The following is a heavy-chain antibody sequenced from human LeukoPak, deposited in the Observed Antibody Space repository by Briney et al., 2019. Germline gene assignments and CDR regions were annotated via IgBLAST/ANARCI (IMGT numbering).Heavy chain of an antibody. D-gene: IGHD3-3*01. V-gene: IGHV1-18*01. CDR2: ISAYNGNT. J-gene: IGHJ6*02. CDR3: ERAITYDFWSGYYTVREAYYYGMDV. Sequence: ASVKVSCKASGYTFTSYGISWVRQAPGQGLEWMGWISAYNGNTNYAQKLQGRVTMTTDTSTSTAYMELRSLRSDDTAVYYCERAITYDFWSGYYTVREAYYYGMDVWGQGTTVTVSS. CDR1: GYTFTSYG.